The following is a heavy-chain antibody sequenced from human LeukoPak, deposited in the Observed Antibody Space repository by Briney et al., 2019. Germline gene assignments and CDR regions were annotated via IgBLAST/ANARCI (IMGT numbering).Heavy chain of an antibody. D-gene: IGHD6-6*01. CDR3: ASSSSYYYFDY. V-gene: IGHV4-34*01. J-gene: IGHJ4*02. Sequence: SETLSLTCAVYGGSFSGYYWSWIRQPPGKGLEWIGEINHSGSTNYNPSLKSRVTISVDTSKSQFSLRLSSVTAADTAVYYCASSSSYYYFDYWGQGTLVTVSS. CDR1: GGSFSGYY. CDR2: INHSGST.